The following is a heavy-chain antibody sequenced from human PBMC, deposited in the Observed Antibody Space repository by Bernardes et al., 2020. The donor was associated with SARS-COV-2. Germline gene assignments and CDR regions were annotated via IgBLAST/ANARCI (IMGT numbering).Heavy chain of an antibody. J-gene: IGHJ3*02. CDR1: GFTFSSYE. CDR2: ISSSGSTI. V-gene: IGHV3-48*03. CDR3: ARGEAGVVIINAFDI. Sequence: GSLILSCAASGFTFSSYEMNWVRQAPGKGLEWVSYISSSGSTIYYADSVKGRFTISRDNAKNSLYLQMNSLRAEDTAVYYCARGEAGVVIINAFDIWGQGTMVTVSS. D-gene: IGHD3-3*01.